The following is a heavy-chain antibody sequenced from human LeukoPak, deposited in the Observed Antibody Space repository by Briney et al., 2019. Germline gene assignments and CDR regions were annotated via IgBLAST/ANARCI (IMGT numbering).Heavy chain of an antibody. D-gene: IGHD6-19*01. Sequence: VASVKVSCKASGGTFSSYAISWVRQAPGQGLEWMGGIIPIFGTANYAQKFQGRVTITADESTSTAYMELSSLRSEDTAVYYCARVAVSGIGSDDFWGQGTLVTASS. CDR1: GGTFSSYA. CDR3: ARVAVSGIGSDDF. J-gene: IGHJ4*02. V-gene: IGHV1-69*13. CDR2: IIPIFGTA.